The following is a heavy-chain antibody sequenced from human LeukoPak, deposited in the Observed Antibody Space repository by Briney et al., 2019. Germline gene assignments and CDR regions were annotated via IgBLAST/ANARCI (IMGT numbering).Heavy chain of an antibody. CDR2: IIPILGIA. V-gene: IGHV1-69*04. Sequence: SSVKVSCKASGGTFSSYAISWVRQAPGQGLEWMGRIIPILGIANYAQKFQGRVTLTADKSPSTAYMERSSLRSEDTAVYSCARDRYSSSWFFDYWGQGTLVTVSS. CDR1: GGTFSSYA. CDR3: ARDRYSSSWFFDY. J-gene: IGHJ4*02. D-gene: IGHD6-13*01.